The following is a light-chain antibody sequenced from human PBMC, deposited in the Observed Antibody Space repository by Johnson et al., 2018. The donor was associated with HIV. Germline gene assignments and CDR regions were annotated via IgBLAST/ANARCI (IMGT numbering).Light chain of an antibody. CDR2: ENN. CDR3: GTWDSSLSALYC. V-gene: IGLV1-51*02. Sequence: QSVLTQPPSVSAAPGQKVTISCSGSSSNIGNNYVSWYQQLPGTAPKLLIYENNKRPSGIPDRFSGSKSGTSATLGITGLQTGDEADYYCGTWDSSLSALYCFGTWTKATVL. J-gene: IGLJ1*01. CDR1: SSNIGNNY.